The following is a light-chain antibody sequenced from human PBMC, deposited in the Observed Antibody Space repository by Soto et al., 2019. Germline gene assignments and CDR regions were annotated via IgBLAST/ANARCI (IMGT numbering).Light chain of an antibody. Sequence: VLTQSPVTLSFAPGDIATLSCSSIQTVTSNFLAWYQEKPGQAPRLLIYGASSRATGIPDRFSGSGSGTDFTLTISRLEPEDFAVYYCRQYGRSLGFAFGGGTKVDIK. J-gene: IGKJ4*01. CDR2: GAS. CDR1: QTVTSNF. CDR3: RQYGRSLGFA. V-gene: IGKV3-20*01.